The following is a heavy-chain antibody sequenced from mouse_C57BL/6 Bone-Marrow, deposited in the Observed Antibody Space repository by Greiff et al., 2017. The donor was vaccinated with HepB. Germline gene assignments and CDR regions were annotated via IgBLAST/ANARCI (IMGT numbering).Heavy chain of an antibody. J-gene: IGHJ4*01. D-gene: IGHD2-4*01. V-gene: IGHV6-6*01. CDR3: TGGYDDYPYYYAMDY. Sequence: EVKVEESGGGLVQPGGSMKLSCAASGFTFSDAWMDWVRQSPEKGLEWVAEIRNKANNHATYYAESVKGRFTISRDDSKSSVYLQMNSLRAEDTGIYYCTGGYDDYPYYYAMDYWGQGTSVTVSS. CDR1: GFTFSDAW. CDR2: IRNKANNHAT.